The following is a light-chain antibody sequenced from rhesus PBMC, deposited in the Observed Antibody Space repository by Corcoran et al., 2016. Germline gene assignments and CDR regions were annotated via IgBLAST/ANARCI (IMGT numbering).Light chain of an antibody. CDR3: LQGYETPWT. V-gene: IGKV1-36*02. CDR1: QGISDH. Sequence: DIQMTQSPSSLSASVGDRVTITCRASQGISDHLSWYQQKPGKPPKRLIYDVSSLESGVPSRFSGSGSGTEFTLTISSLQPEYFATYYCLQGYETPWTFGQGTKVEIK. CDR2: DVS. J-gene: IGKJ1*01.